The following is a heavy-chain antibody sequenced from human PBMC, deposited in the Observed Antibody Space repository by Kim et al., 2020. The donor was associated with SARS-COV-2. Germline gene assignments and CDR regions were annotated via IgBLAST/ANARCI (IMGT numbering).Heavy chain of an antibody. CDR1: GYSFTSYW. CDR3: ARFRGYYDSSGYSLDY. V-gene: IGHV5-51*01. Sequence: GESLKISCKGSGYSFTSYWIGWVRQMPGKGLEWMGIIYPGDSDTRYSPSFQGQVTISADKSISTAYLQWSSLKASDTAMYYCARFRGYYDSSGYSLDYWGQGTLVTVSS. D-gene: IGHD3-22*01. CDR2: IYPGDSDT. J-gene: IGHJ4*02.